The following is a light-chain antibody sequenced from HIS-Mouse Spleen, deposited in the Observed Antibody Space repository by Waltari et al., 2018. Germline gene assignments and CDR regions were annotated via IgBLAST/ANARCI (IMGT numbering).Light chain of an antibody. Sequence: SYELTQPPSVSVPPGQTAIITCSGAKLGDKYACWYQQKPGQYPVLVIYQDSKRPSGIPERFSGSNSGNTATLTISGTQAMDEADYYCQAWDSSTAVFGTGTKVTVL. J-gene: IGLJ1*01. CDR2: QDS. CDR1: KLGDKY. CDR3: QAWDSSTAV. V-gene: IGLV3-1*01.